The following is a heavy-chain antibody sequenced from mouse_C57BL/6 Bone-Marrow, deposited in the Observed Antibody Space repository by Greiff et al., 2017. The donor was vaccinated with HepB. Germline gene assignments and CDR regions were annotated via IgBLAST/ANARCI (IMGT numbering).Heavy chain of an antibody. J-gene: IGHJ3*01. CDR3: ARAAITTVVAPFPY. V-gene: IGHV14-2*01. D-gene: IGHD1-1*01. CDR1: GFNIKDYY. CDR2: IDPEDGET. Sequence: VHVKQSGAELVKPGASVKLSCTASGFNIKDYYMHWVKQRTEQGLEWIGRIDPEDGETKYAPKFQGKATITADTSSNTAYLQLSSLTSEDTAVYYCARAAITTVVAPFPYWGQGTLVTVSA.